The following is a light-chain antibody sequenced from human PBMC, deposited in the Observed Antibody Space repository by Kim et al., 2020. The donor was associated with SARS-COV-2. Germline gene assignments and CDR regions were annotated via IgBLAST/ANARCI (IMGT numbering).Light chain of an antibody. J-gene: IGLJ2*01. CDR3: QVWDSSSDHSE. Sequence: SYELTQPPSVSVAPGKTARITCGGNNIGSKSVHWYQQKPGQAPVLVIYYDSDRPSGIPERFSGSNSGNTATLTISRVEAGDEADYYCQVWDSSSDHSEFGGGTKVTVL. V-gene: IGLV3-21*04. CDR2: YDS. CDR1: NIGSKS.